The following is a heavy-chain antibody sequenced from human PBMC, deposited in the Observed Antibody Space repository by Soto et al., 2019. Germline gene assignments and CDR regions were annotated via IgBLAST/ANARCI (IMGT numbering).Heavy chain of an antibody. Sequence: SETLSLTCTVSGASIGSSYWSWIRQPPGKGLEWMGYIFYSGSTNYSPSLNGRVSMTIDTSKNQFSLKLSSVTAADTAVYYCARDYSSSWNPYYYYGMDVWGQGTTVTVSS. V-gene: IGHV4-59*12. CDR3: ARDYSSSWNPYYYYGMDV. J-gene: IGHJ6*02. CDR1: GASIGSSY. CDR2: IFYSGST. D-gene: IGHD6-13*01.